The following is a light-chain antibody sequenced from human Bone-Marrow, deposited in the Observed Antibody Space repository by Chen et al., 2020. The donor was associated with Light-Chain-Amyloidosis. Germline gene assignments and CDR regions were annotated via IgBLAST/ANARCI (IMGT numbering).Light chain of an antibody. Sequence: QSALTQPASVFVSPGQSITISCSGTSSDIGTYSLVSWYQHHQGKAPKLMIYGVTKRPSGVSDRFSGSRSGNTASLTISGLQAEDEADYYCCSYAGSNTFLFGGGTKLTVL. CDR3: CSYAGSNTFL. CDR1: SSDIGTYSL. V-gene: IGLV2-23*02. CDR2: GVT. J-gene: IGLJ2*01.